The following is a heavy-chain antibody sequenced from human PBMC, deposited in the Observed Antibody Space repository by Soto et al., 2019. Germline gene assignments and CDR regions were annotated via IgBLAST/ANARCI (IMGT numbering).Heavy chain of an antibody. CDR1: GFTFSSYA. Sequence: GGSLRLSCAASGFTFSSYAMSWVSQAPGKGLEWVSAISGSGGSTYYADSVKGRFTISRDNSKNTLYLQMNSLRAEDTAVYYCAAPFVQYYYGSGSYYPYYFDYWGQGTLVTVSS. V-gene: IGHV3-23*01. D-gene: IGHD3-10*01. CDR2: ISGSGGST. CDR3: AAPFVQYYYGSGSYYPYYFDY. J-gene: IGHJ4*02.